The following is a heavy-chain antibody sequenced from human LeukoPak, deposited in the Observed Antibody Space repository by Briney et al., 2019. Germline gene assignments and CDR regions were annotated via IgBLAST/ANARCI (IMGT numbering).Heavy chain of an antibody. D-gene: IGHD3-16*01. CDR2: IKQDGSEK. CDR3: ARDPNDYVWGSPRGY. V-gene: IGHV3-7*01. J-gene: IGHJ4*02. Sequence: GGSLRLSCAASGFTFSSYWMSWVRQAPGKGLEWVANIKQDGSEKYYVDSVKGRFTISRDNAKNSLYLQMNSLRAEDTAVYYCARDPNDYVWGSPRGYWGQGTLVTVSS. CDR1: GFTFSSYW.